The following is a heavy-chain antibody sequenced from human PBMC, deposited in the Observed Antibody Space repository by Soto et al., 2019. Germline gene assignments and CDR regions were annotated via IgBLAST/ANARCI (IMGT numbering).Heavy chain of an antibody. CDR3: ATAHNSGWYFFDY. CDR1: GGSFSTLG. Sequence: SVKVSCKASGGSFSTLGINWVRQAPGQGLEWMGGVIPLFGKARYAETSQGRVTITADTSTGTAYMEVSSLRSDDTAVFYCATAHNSGWYFFDYWGPGTLVTVSS. J-gene: IGHJ4*02. V-gene: IGHV1-69*06. D-gene: IGHD6-19*01. CDR2: VIPLFGKA.